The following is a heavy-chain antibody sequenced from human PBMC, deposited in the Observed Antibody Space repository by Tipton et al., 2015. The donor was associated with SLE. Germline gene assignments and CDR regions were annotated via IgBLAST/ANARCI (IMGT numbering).Heavy chain of an antibody. CDR2: IYHSGST. J-gene: IGHJ4*02. CDR3: ARHASRRSGSYNEIDY. Sequence: TLSLTCTVSGGSISSSSYYWGWIRQPPGKGLEWIGSIYHSGSTYYNPSLKSRATISVDTSKNQFSLKLSSVTAADTAVYYCARHASRRSGSYNEIDYWGQGTLVTVSS. CDR1: GGSISSSSYY. V-gene: IGHV4-39*01. D-gene: IGHD3-10*01.